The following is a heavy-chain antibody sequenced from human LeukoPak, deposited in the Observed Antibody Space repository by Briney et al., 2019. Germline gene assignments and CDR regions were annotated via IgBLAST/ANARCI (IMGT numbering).Heavy chain of an antibody. CDR2: ISGSGYNT. D-gene: IGHD1-26*01. CDR1: GFTFGGYG. Sequence: GGSLRLSCGVSGFTFGGYGMSWVRQAPGKGLEWVSVISGSGYNTDYADSVKSRFTISRDNYRLYLQMNSLRPEDTAVYYCAKHSGSYFVYYFDYWGQGTLVTVSS. CDR3: AKHSGSYFVYYFDY. V-gene: IGHV3-23*01. J-gene: IGHJ4*02.